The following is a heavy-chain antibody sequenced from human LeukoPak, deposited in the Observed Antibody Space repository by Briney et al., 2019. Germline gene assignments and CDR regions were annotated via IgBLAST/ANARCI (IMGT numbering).Heavy chain of an antibody. J-gene: IGHJ4*01. V-gene: IGHV4-39*01. Sequence: PPEIRSLTCTVSGGSVSSSTYYWGWIRQPPGKGLEWIGSISYSGTNYNNPSLKSRVSISIDTSKNQFSVKLTSVSAADTAMYYCASLGTLGYWSKAPLVTVSS. CDR1: GGSVSSSTYY. CDR2: ISYSGTN. D-gene: IGHD7-27*01. CDR3: ASLGTLGY.